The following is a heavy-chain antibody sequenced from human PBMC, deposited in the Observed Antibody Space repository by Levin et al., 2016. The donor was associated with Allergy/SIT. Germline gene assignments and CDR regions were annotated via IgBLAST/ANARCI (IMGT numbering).Heavy chain of an antibody. Sequence: GESLKISCATSGFTFSSYTMHWVRHIPGKGLEWVAVISYDGNNEYYADSVKGRFTISRDDSERTVYLQMSSLRSDDTAVYYCARDNTYYSESSGYRWGQGTLVTVSS. D-gene: IGHD3-22*01. CDR3: ARDNTYYSESSGYR. CDR1: GFTFSSYT. CDR2: ISYDGNNE. J-gene: IGHJ4*02. V-gene: IGHV3-30-3*01.